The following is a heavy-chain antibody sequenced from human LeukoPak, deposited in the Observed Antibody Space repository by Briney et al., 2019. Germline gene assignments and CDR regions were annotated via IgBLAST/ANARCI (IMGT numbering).Heavy chain of an antibody. V-gene: IGHV3-21*01. Sequence: GGSLRLSCAASGFTFSSYSMNWVRQAPGKGLEWVSSISSSSNYIYYADSVKGRFTISRDNAKNSLYLQMNSLRAEDTAVYYCARDRASTHSGYDYSNWFDPWGQGTLVTVSS. CDR2: ISSSSNYI. D-gene: IGHD5-12*01. J-gene: IGHJ5*02. CDR1: GFTFSSYS. CDR3: ARDRASTHSGYDYSNWFDP.